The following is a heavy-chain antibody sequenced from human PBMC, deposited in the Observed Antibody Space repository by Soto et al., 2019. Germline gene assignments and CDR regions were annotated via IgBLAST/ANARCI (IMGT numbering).Heavy chain of an antibody. J-gene: IGHJ4*02. CDR3: ARGVAMVRGSYYFDY. CDR1: GGTFSSYA. Sequence: GASVKVSCKASGGTFSSYAISWVRQAPGQGLERMGGIIPIFGTANYAQKFQGRVTITADESTSTAYMELSSLRSEDTAVYYCARGVAMVRGSYYFDYWGQGTLVTVSS. D-gene: IGHD3-10*01. V-gene: IGHV1-69*13. CDR2: IIPIFGTA.